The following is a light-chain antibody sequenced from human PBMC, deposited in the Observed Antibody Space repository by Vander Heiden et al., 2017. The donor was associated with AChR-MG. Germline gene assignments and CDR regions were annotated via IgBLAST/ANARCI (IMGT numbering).Light chain of an antibody. J-gene: IGKJ4*01. Sequence: DIQMTQSPSSLSASVVDRVTITCRASQSISSYLNWYQQKPGKAPKLLIYAASSLQSGVPSRFSGSGAGTDFTLTISSLQPEDFATYYCQQSYSTPLTFGGGTNVEIK. CDR3: QQSYSTPLT. CDR2: AAS. CDR1: QSISSY. V-gene: IGKV1-39*01.